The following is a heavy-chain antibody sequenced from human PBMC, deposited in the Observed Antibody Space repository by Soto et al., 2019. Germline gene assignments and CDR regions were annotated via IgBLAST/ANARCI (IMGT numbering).Heavy chain of an antibody. D-gene: IGHD6-6*01. CDR2: INQDGSEK. V-gene: IGHV3-7*01. Sequence: PLGSLRLSCAASGFTFSRYWMNWVRQAPGKGLEWVASINQDGSEKYYVDSVKGRFTISRDDAKNSLYLQMNSLTIEDTAVFYCARSTSSTLNYYYGMDVWGQGTTVTVSS. J-gene: IGHJ6*02. CDR3: ARSTSSTLNYYYGMDV. CDR1: GFTFSRYW.